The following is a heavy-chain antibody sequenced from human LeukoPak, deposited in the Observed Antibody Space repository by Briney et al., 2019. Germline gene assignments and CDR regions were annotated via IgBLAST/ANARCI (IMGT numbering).Heavy chain of an antibody. CDR1: GFIFSSYW. Sequence: GSLRLSCAASGFIFSSYWMSWVRQAPGKGLEWVANIKQDGSEKYYVDSVKGRFTISRDNAKNSLYLQMNSLRAEDTAVYYCATGIVGAWGQGTLVTVPS. D-gene: IGHD1-26*01. CDR3: ATGIVGA. J-gene: IGHJ4*02. CDR2: IKQDGSEK. V-gene: IGHV3-7*01.